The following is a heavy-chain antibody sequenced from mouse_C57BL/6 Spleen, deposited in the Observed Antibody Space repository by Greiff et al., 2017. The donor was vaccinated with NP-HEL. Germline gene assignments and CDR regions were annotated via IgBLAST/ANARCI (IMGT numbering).Heavy chain of an antibody. CDR3: ARSDYGSSFDY. J-gene: IGHJ2*01. Sequence: EVQLQQSGPELVKPGASVKISCKASGYSFTDYNMNWVKQSNGKSLEWIGVINPNYGTTSYNQKFKGKATLTVVLSSSTAYMQLNSLKSEESAVYYCARSDYGSSFDYWGKGTTLTVSS. V-gene: IGHV1-39*01. D-gene: IGHD1-1*01. CDR2: INPNYGTT. CDR1: GYSFTDYN.